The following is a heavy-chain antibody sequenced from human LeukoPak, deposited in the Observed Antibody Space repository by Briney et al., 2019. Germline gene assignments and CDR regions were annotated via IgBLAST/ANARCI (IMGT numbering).Heavy chain of an antibody. D-gene: IGHD6-13*01. CDR1: GFTFSSYG. V-gene: IGHV3-23*01. Sequence: PGGSLRLSCAASGFTFSSYGMSWVRQAPGKGLEWVSAISGSGGSTCYADSVKGRFTISRDNSKNTLYLQMNSLRAEDTAVYYCATPPRAAAGTASFDYWGQGTLVTVSS. J-gene: IGHJ4*02. CDR3: ATPPRAAAGTASFDY. CDR2: ISGSGGST.